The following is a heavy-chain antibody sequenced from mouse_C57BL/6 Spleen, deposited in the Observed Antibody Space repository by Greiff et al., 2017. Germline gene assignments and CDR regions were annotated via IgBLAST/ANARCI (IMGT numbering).Heavy chain of an antibody. J-gene: IGHJ3*01. CDR1: GFSLTSYG. CDR2: IWSDGST. Sequence: VMLVESGPGLVAPSQSLSITCTVSGFSLTSYGVHWVRQPPGKGLEWLVVIWSDGSTTYNSALKSRLSISKDNSKSQVFLKMNSLQTDDTAMYYCARDHYGSSAWFAYWGQGTLVTVSA. CDR3: ARDHYGSSAWFAY. D-gene: IGHD1-1*01. V-gene: IGHV2-6*03.